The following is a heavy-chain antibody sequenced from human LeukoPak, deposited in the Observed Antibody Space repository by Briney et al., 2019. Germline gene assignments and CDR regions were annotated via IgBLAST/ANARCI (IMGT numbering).Heavy chain of an antibody. CDR3: ARGYRNTPLLY. Sequence: ASVKVSCKVSGYTLTELSMHWVRQAPGKGLEWMGGFDPEDGETIYAQKFQGRVTMTGNTSISTAYMELSSLRSEDTAVYYCARGYRNTPLLYWGQGTLVTVSS. CDR2: FDPEDGET. CDR1: GYTLTELS. D-gene: IGHD3-16*02. J-gene: IGHJ4*02. V-gene: IGHV1-24*01.